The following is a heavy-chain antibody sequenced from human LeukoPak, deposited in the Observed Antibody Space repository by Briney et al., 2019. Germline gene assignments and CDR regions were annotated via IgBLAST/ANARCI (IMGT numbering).Heavy chain of an antibody. CDR3: MAAAGYNYGQC. Sequence: GGSLRLSCVASGLSVSNNYMNWVRQAPGEGLEWVSALYIGGNTYYVDSVRGRFTISRDNSRNTLYLQMNSLRAEDTAIYYCMAAAGYNYGQCWGQGTLVTVSS. J-gene: IGHJ4*02. CDR2: LYIGGNT. V-gene: IGHV3-53*01. D-gene: IGHD5-18*01. CDR1: GLSVSNNY.